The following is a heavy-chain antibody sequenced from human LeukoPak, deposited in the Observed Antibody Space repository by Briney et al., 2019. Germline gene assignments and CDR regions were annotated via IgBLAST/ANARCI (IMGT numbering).Heavy chain of an antibody. CDR3: ARHSVYYGVK. V-gene: IGHV5-51*01. Sequence: GESLKISCQGSGYSFTSYWIGWVRQMPGKGVEWMGIIYPGDSDTGYSPSFQGQVTISADKSISTAYLQWSSLMASDTAMYYCARHSVYYGVKWGQGTLVTVSS. CDR2: IYPGDSDT. CDR1: GYSFTSYW. D-gene: IGHD3-16*01. J-gene: IGHJ4*02.